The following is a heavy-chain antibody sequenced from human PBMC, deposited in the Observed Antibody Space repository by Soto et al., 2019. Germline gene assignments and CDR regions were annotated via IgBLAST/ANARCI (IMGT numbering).Heavy chain of an antibody. CDR2: ISAYNGNT. V-gene: IGHV1-18*01. Sequence: ASVTVSCKASGYTFTSYGISWVRQAPGQGLEWMGWISAYNGNTNYAQKLQGRVTMTTDTSTSTAYMELRSLRSDDTAVYYCARDPDNIVATFLDYWGQGTLVTAPQ. J-gene: IGHJ4*02. D-gene: IGHD5-12*01. CDR1: GYTFTSYG. CDR3: ARDPDNIVATFLDY.